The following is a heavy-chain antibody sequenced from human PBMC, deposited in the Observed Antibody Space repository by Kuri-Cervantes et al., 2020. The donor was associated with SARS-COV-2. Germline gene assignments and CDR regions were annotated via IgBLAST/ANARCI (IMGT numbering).Heavy chain of an antibody. CDR2: ISSSSSYI. J-gene: IGHJ4*02. CDR3: ARGGYGDYGGQALDY. V-gene: IGHV3-21*01. Sequence: GGSLRPSCAASGFTFSSYSMNWVRQAPGKGLEWVSSISSSSSYIYYADSVKGRFTISRDNAKNSLYLQMNSLRAEDTAVYYCARGGYGDYGGQALDYWGQGTLVTVSS. CDR1: GFTFSSYS. D-gene: IGHD4-17*01.